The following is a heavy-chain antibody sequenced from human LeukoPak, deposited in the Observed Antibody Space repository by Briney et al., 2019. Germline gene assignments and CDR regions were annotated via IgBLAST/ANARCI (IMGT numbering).Heavy chain of an antibody. CDR3: ARGGQNFDFWRFDY. D-gene: IGHD3-3*01. CDR1: GFTFNDHA. J-gene: IGHJ4*02. Sequence: GGSLRLSCAGSGFTFNDHAMSWVRQAPGKGLEWVSSISGSGGSTYYADYVKGRSTISRDNSKNVVYFAMHSLRGEDTAVYFCARGGQNFDFWRFDYWGQGTLVVVSS. V-gene: IGHV3-23*01. CDR2: ISGSGGST.